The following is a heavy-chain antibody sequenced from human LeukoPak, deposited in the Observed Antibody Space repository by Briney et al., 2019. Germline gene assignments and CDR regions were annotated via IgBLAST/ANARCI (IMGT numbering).Heavy chain of an antibody. J-gene: IGHJ4*02. CDR3: AREIGPRQLHLWGSAFDY. CDR1: GYTFINYY. D-gene: IGHD5-18*01. Sequence: ASVKVSCKASGYTFINYYMHWVRQAPGQGLEWMGIINPSGGTTSYAQNFQGRVTVTRDTSTSTVYMELSSLRSEDTAVYYCAREIGPRQLHLWGSAFDYWGQGTLVTVSS. V-gene: IGHV1-46*01. CDR2: INPSGGTT.